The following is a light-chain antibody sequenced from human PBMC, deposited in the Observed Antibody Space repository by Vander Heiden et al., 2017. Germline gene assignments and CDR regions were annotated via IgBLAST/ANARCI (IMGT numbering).Light chain of an antibody. CDR2: ELS. Sequence: QSALTQPPSVSGSPGQSVTISCTGTSSDVGSSNRVSWYQQPPGTAPKLMIYELSNRPSGVPDRLSGSKSGNTASLTISGLEAEDESYYYCSSYTSSRVFGTGTKLTVL. V-gene: IGLV2-18*02. CDR3: SSYTSSRV. CDR1: SSDVGSSNR. J-gene: IGLJ1*01.